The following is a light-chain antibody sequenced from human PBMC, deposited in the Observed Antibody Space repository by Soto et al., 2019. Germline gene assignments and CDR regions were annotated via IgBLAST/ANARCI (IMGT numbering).Light chain of an antibody. J-gene: IGLJ1*01. CDR1: SSDVGSYSR. CDR2: DVT. CDR3: SSYAGRNINV. V-gene: IGLV2-11*01. Sequence: QSVLTQPHSVSGSPGQSVTISCTGTSSDVGSYSRVSWYQQHPGRAPKLIIYDVTKRPSGVPGRFSASKSGNTASLTISGLQAEDEADYYCSSYAGRNINVFGGGTKVTVL.